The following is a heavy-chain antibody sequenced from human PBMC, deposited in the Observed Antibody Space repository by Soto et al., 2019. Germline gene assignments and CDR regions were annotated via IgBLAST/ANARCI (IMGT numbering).Heavy chain of an antibody. V-gene: IGHV4-34*01. Sequence: SETLSLTCAVYGGSFSGYYWSWIRQPPGKGLEWIGEINHSGSTKYNPSLKSRVTISVDTSKNQFSLKLSSVTAADTSVYYCARRYMVRGVITFDYWGQGTLVTVSS. CDR2: INHSGST. D-gene: IGHD3-10*01. CDR3: ARRYMVRGVITFDY. J-gene: IGHJ4*02. CDR1: GGSFSGYY.